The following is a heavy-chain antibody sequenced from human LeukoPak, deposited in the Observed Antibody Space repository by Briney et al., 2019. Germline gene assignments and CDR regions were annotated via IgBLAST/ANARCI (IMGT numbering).Heavy chain of an antibody. J-gene: IGHJ4*02. V-gene: IGHV4-59*08. CDR3: ARHSETCSGGSCFLDYFDY. CDR2: IYYSGST. Sequence: SETLSLTCTVSGGSISNYYWSWIRQPPGKGLEWIGYIYYSGSTNYNPSLKSRLTISVDTPKNHFSLRLTSVTAADTAVYYCARHSETCSGGSCFLDYFDYRGQGTLVTVSS. D-gene: IGHD2-15*01. CDR1: GGSISNYY.